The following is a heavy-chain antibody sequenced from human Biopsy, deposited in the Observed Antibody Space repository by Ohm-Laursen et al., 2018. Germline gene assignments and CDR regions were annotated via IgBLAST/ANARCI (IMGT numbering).Heavy chain of an antibody. V-gene: IGHV4-4*07. CDR2: IYSSGST. Sequence: TLSLTCIVSGGSISNYYWSWIRQPAGQGLEWIGRIYSSGSTNYNPSLKSRVTMSVDTSKNQFSLILSSMSAADTAVYYCAREPRIAAVAYFDPWGQGTLVTVPS. J-gene: IGHJ5*02. CDR1: GGSISNYY. D-gene: IGHD6-13*01. CDR3: AREPRIAAVAYFDP.